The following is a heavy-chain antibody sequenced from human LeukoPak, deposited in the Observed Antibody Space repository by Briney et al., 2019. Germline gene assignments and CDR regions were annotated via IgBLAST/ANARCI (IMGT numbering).Heavy chain of an antibody. V-gene: IGHV3-30*04. J-gene: IGHJ1*01. CDR2: VSHDGRNQ. Sequence: PGRSLRLSCAASGFTFSNYAMHWGRQAPGKGLEWVAIVSHDGRNQYYAESVKGRFTISRDSSKNAVSLQMNSLRAADSALYYCGRDPSARATIDFWGQGTLVTVSS. D-gene: IGHD5-24*01. CDR3: GRDPSARATIDF. CDR1: GFTFSNYA.